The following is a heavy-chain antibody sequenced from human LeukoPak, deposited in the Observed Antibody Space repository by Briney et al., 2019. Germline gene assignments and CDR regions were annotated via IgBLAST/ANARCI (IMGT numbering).Heavy chain of an antibody. Sequence: SETLSLTCTVSGGSISSSSYYWGWIRQPPGKGLEWIGSIYYSGSTYYNPSLKSRVTISVDTSKNQFSLKLSSVTAADTAVYYCASGVRVVRGVIITPYYYYGMDVWGQGTTVTVSS. CDR3: ASGVRVVRGVIITPYYYYGMDV. J-gene: IGHJ6*02. CDR1: GGSISSSSYY. D-gene: IGHD3-10*01. V-gene: IGHV4-39*07. CDR2: IYYSGST.